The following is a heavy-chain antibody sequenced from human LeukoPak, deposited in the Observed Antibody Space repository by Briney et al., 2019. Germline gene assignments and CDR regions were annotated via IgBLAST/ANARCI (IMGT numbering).Heavy chain of an antibody. CDR3: ASLACSSTSCLGGWFDP. Sequence: GASVKVSCKASGGSFSSYAISWVRQAPGQGLEWMGRIIPILGIANYAQKFQGRVTITADKSTSTAYMELSSLRSEDTAVYYCASLACSSTSCLGGWFDPWGQGTLVTVSS. V-gene: IGHV1-69*04. CDR1: GGSFSSYA. CDR2: IIPILGIA. J-gene: IGHJ5*02. D-gene: IGHD2-2*01.